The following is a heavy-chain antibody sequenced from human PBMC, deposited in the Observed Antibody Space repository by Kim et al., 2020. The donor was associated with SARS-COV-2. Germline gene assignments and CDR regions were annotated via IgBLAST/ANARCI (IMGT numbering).Heavy chain of an antibody. CDR3: ASRLTYYYDSSGYSDYGY. CDR2: ISYDGSNK. J-gene: IGHJ4*02. Sequence: GGSLRLSCAASGFTFSSYGMHWVRQAPGKGLEWVAVISYDGSNKYYADSVKGRFTISRDNSKNTLYLQMNSLRAEDTAVYYCASRLTYYYDSSGYSDYGYWGQGTLVTVSS. D-gene: IGHD3-22*01. V-gene: IGHV3-30*03. CDR1: GFTFSSYG.